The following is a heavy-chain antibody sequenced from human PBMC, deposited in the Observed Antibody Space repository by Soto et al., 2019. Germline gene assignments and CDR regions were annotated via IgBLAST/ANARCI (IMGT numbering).Heavy chain of an antibody. J-gene: IGHJ4*02. D-gene: IGHD6-13*01. V-gene: IGHV4-59*08. Sequence: QVQLQESGPGLVKPSETLSLTCTVSGDSISGYSWGWIRQPPGKGLEWIGYIYYTGSTNYSPSPLSQITISVDTSKNQFSLKLSSVTAADTAVNYCARQSSLAAVVDWGQGPLVTVSP. CDR1: GDSISGYS. CDR3: ARQSSLAAVVD. CDR2: IYYTGST.